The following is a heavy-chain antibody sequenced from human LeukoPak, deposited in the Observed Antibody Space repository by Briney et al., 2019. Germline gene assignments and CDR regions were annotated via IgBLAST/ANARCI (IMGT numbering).Heavy chain of an antibody. CDR2: IYHSGST. CDR1: GGSISSGGYY. V-gene: IGHV4-30-2*01. D-gene: IGHD1-26*01. J-gene: IGHJ6*03. Sequence: PSETLSLTCTVSGGSISSGGYYWSWIRQPPGKGLEWIGYIYHSGSTYYNPSLKSRVTISVDRSKNQFSLKLSSVTAADTAVYYCARDQRVGAIPYYYMDVWGKGTTVTVSS. CDR3: ARDQRVGAIPYYYMDV.